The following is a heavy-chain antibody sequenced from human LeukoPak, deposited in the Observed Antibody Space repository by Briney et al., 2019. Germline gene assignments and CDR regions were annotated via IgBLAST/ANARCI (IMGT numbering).Heavy chain of an antibody. J-gene: IGHJ6*02. Sequence: GESLRLSCAASGFAFSSHWMNWVRQAPGKGQEWVANVNREGSDKNYVDSVKGRFTISRDNAKNSLFLQMNSLRVEDTAVYYCARDGVPGGRDVWGQGTTVTVS. D-gene: IGHD3-16*01. CDR1: GFAFSSHW. V-gene: IGHV3-7*01. CDR3: ARDGVPGGRDV. CDR2: VNREGSDK.